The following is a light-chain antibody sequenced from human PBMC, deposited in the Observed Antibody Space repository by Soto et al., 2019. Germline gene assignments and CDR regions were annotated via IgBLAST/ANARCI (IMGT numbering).Light chain of an antibody. CDR2: RNN. Sequence: QAVVTQPPSASGTPGQGVTISCSGSSSNIGSNYVYWYQHLPGTAPKLLIYRNNQRPSGVPDRFSGSKSGTSASLAISGLRSEDEADYYCAAWDDSLSGGVFGGGTKLTVL. CDR3: AAWDDSLSGGV. J-gene: IGLJ3*02. V-gene: IGLV1-47*01. CDR1: SSNIGSNY.